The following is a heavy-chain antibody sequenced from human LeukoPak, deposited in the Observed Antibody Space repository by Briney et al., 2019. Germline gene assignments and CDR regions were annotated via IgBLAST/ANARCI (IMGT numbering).Heavy chain of an antibody. CDR3: ARRRGSGTYYFDY. V-gene: IGHV4-39*01. D-gene: IGHD3-10*01. Sequence: PSETLSLTCTVSSGSISGYFWGWIRQPPGKGLEWIGSIYYTGSTYYNPSLKSRVTISIDTSKNQFSLNLSSVTAADTAVYYCARRRGSGTYYFDYWGQGTLVTVSS. J-gene: IGHJ4*02. CDR1: SGSISGYF. CDR2: IYYTGST.